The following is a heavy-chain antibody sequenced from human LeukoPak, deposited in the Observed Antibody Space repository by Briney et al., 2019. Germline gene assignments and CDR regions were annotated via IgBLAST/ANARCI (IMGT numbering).Heavy chain of an antibody. CDR3: ARFLGRPRENSYGDY. V-gene: IGHV4-61*02. CDR1: GGSISSGSYY. J-gene: IGHJ4*02. CDR2: IYTSGST. Sequence: SETLSLTCTVSGGSISSGSYYRSWIRQPAGKGLEWIGRIYTSGSTNYNPSLKSRVTISVDTSKNQFSLKLSSVTAADTAVYYCARFLGRPRENSYGDYWGREPWSPSPQ. D-gene: IGHD5-18*01.